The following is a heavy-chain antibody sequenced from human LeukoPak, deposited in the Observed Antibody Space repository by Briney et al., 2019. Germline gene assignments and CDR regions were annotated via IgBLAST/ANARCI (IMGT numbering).Heavy chain of an antibody. Sequence: ASVKVSCKPSGDTVTTYGLSWVRQAPGQGHEWMGWINPDNGNTNYAQKFRGRVTMTTDASTSTVYMELRGLRSDDTAVYYCARDFGTGSYLEYWGQGTPITVSS. J-gene: IGHJ4*02. V-gene: IGHV1-18*01. CDR2: INPDNGNT. CDR1: GDTVTTYG. CDR3: ARDFGTGSYLEY. D-gene: IGHD3-10*01.